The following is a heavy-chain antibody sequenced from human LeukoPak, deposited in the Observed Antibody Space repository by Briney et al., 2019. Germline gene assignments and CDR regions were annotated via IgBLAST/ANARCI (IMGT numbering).Heavy chain of an antibody. CDR3: ARAGLRDGYNLYYFDY. V-gene: IGHV3-21*01. J-gene: IGHJ4*02. CDR2: ISSSSSYI. CDR1: AFTFSSYR. D-gene: IGHD5-24*01. Sequence: NTGGSLRLSCAASAFTFSSYRMNWVRQAPGKGLEWVSSISSSSSYINYGDSVKGRFTISRDNAKNSLYLQMNSLRAEDTAVYYCARAGLRDGYNLYYFDYWGQGTLVTVSS.